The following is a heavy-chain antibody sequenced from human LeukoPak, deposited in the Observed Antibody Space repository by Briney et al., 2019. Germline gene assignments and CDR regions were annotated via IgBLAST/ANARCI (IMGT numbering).Heavy chain of an antibody. CDR1: GGSISSGSYF. D-gene: IGHD3-9*01. CDR3: ARNDILTGYCFDY. V-gene: IGHV4-61*02. J-gene: IGHJ4*02. Sequence: SETLSLTCTVSGGSISSGSYFWSWIRQPAGKGLEWIGRIYTSGSTNYNPSLKSRVTISVDTSKNQFSLKLSSVTAADTAVYYCARNDILTGYCFDYWGQGTLVTVSS. CDR2: IYTSGST.